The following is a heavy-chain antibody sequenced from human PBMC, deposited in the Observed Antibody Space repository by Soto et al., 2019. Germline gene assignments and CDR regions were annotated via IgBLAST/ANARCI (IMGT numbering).Heavy chain of an antibody. V-gene: IGHV3-23*01. CDR3: AREENTRGYYFDY. CDR2: ISGSCDST. CDR1: GFTFSSYA. Sequence: GGSLRLSCAASGFTFSSYAMNWVRQAPGKGLEWVSVISGSCDSTYYADSVKGRFTISRDNTQNMVYLQMNSLRGGDTAVYYCAREENTRGYYFDYWGQGTLVTVSS. D-gene: IGHD3-3*01. J-gene: IGHJ4*02.